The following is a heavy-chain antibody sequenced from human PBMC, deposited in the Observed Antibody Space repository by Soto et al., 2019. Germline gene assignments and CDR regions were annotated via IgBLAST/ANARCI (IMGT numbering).Heavy chain of an antibody. CDR3: AKEHNSGWPTLDS. CDR2: INWDGKTT. V-gene: IGHV3-43*01. J-gene: IGHJ4*02. Sequence: PGGSLRLSCAASGFTFNDYTMHWVRQAPGKGLEWVSLINWDGKTTSYADSVKGRFTISRDNSKNSLYLQMNSLTDEDTALYFCAKEHNSGWPTLDSWGQGTLVTVSS. CDR1: GFTFNDYT. D-gene: IGHD6-19*01.